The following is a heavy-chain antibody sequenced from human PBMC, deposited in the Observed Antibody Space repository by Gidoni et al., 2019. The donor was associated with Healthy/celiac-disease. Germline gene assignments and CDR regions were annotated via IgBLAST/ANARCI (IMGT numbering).Heavy chain of an antibody. CDR3: ARDGGRDYDSSGYNYYYYGMDV. J-gene: IGHJ6*02. CDR2: INPNSGGT. V-gene: IGHV1-2*02. D-gene: IGHD3-22*01. Sequence: QVQLVQAGAEVKKPGASGKVSCKASGYTFTGYYMHWVRQAPGQGLEWMGWINPNSGGTNYAQKFQGRVTMTRDTSISTAYMALSRLRSDDTAVYYCARDGGRDYDSSGYNYYYYGMDVWGQGTTVTVSS. CDR1: GYTFTGYY.